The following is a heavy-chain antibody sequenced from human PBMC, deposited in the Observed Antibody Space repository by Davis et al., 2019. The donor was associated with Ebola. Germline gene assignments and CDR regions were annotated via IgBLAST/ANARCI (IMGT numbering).Heavy chain of an antibody. CDR3: ARAGYCTGGVCYAGYYYYGMDV. Sequence: GSLRLSCAVSGGSISSSNWWSWVRQPPGKGLEWIGEIYHSGSTNYNPSLKSRVTISVDKSKNQFSLKLSSVTAADTAVYYCARAGYCTGGVCYAGYYYYGMDVWGQGTTVTVSS. CDR2: IYHSGST. V-gene: IGHV4-4*02. CDR1: GGSISSSNW. D-gene: IGHD2-8*02. J-gene: IGHJ6*02.